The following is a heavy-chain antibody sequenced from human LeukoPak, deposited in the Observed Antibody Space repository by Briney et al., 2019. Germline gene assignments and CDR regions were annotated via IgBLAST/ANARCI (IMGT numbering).Heavy chain of an antibody. CDR2: INYTGSTT. Sequence: PSETLSLTCSVSGGSISSYYWSWIRQPPGKGLEWIGEINYTGSTTNYNPSLKNRVTISVDMYKNPFSLKLISVTAADAAVYYCARRRWGYGSGSYDYWGQGTLVTVSS. D-gene: IGHD3-10*01. V-gene: IGHV4-34*01. CDR1: GGSISSYY. CDR3: ARRRWGYGSGSYDY. J-gene: IGHJ4*02.